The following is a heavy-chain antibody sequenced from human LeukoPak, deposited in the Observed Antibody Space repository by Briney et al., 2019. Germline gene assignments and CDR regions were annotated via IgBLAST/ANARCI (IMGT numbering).Heavy chain of an antibody. D-gene: IGHD6-13*01. CDR3: ARSRRAIAAAGTLKY. CDR2: INPSGGST. J-gene: IGHJ4*02. Sequence: GASVKVSCKASGYTFTSYYMHWVRQAPGQGLEWVGIINPSGGSTSYAQKFQGRVTMTRDTSTRTVYMELSSLRSEETAVYYCARSRRAIAAAGTLKYWGQGTLVTVSS. CDR1: GYTFTSYY. V-gene: IGHV1-46*01.